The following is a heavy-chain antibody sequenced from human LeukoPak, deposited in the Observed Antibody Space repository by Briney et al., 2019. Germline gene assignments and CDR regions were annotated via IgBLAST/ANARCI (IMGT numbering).Heavy chain of an antibody. CDR3: ARGTYSYGSNGPTFDY. V-gene: IGHV3-30*03. J-gene: IGHJ4*02. D-gene: IGHD5-18*01. CDR2: ISYDGSNK. CDR1: GFTFSSYG. Sequence: GRSLRLSCAASGFTFSSYGMHWTRQAPGKGLEWVAVISYDGSNKYYADSVKGRFTISRDNSKNTLYLQMNSLRAEDTAVYYCARGTYSYGSNGPTFDYWGQGTLVTVSS.